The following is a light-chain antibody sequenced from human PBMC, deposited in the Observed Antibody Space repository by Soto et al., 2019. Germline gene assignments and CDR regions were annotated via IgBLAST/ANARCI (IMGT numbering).Light chain of an antibody. Sequence: DIQMTQSPSSLSSSLLDRFTITVLSRQGISNYLACYQRKPGKVPDLLISSASTLQSGAPSRFSGSGSGTDFTPTISSLQPEDVATYYCQKYNIAPSWTFGQGTKVDIK. CDR3: QKYNIAPSWT. CDR1: QGISNY. V-gene: IGKV1-27*01. J-gene: IGKJ1*01. CDR2: SAS.